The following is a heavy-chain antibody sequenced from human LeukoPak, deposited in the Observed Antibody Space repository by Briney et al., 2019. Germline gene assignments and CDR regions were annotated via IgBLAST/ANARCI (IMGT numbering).Heavy chain of an antibody. CDR2: ISGSGGST. J-gene: IGHJ4*02. V-gene: IGHV3-23*01. CDR1: GFTFSSYA. D-gene: IGHD3-10*01. Sequence: GGSLRLSCAASGFTFSSYAMSWVRQAPGKGLEWVSGISGSGGSTYYADAVKGRFTISRDNSKNTLYLQMNTLRAEDTAVYYCAKVSGDFYYWGQGTLVTVSS. CDR3: AKVSGDFYY.